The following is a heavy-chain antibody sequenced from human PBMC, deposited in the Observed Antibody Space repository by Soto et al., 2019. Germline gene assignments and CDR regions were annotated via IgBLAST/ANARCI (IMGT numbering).Heavy chain of an antibody. CDR1: GFSFSDYY. V-gene: IGHV3-11*01. CDR2: IKTRSTIT. CDR3: ARCLLGVGDAFDI. Sequence: PGGSLILSCAASGFSFSDYYMTWIRQAPGRGLEWISYIKTRSTITYHVESVRGQFTINRYNAQNALYLKMSSLRAEDTAVYYCARCLLGVGDAFDIWGEGTMVTV. D-gene: IGHD3-10*01. J-gene: IGHJ3*02.